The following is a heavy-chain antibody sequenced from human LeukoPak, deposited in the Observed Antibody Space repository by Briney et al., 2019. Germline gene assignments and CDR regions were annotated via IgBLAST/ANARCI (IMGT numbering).Heavy chain of an antibody. D-gene: IGHD3-3*01. J-gene: IGHJ6*02. CDR1: GFTFSSYP. CDR3: AKGPYDFWSGPLDV. V-gene: IGHV3-23*01. Sequence: PGGSLRLSCAAPGFTFSSYPMTWVPRAPGKGLEGASAISGRGGSTYYADSVKGRFTTSRDNSKNTLYRQMNSLRAEDTAVYYCAKGPYDFWSGPLDVWGQGTTVTVSS. CDR2: ISGRGGST.